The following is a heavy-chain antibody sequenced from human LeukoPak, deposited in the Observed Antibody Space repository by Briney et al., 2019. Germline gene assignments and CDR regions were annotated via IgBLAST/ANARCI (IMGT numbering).Heavy chain of an antibody. V-gene: IGHV3-23*01. CDR2: ISGGGAGI. CDR1: GFTFSNCA. J-gene: IGHJ4*02. D-gene: IGHD3-22*01. Sequence: GGSLRLSCAASGFTFSNCAMSWVRQAAGKGLQWVSAISGGGAGIYYADSVKGRFTISRDNSKNTLYLQMNSLRAEDTAVYFCARDGFDYYDSSGFSYFDCWGQGTLVTVSS. CDR3: ARDGFDYYDSSGFSYFDC.